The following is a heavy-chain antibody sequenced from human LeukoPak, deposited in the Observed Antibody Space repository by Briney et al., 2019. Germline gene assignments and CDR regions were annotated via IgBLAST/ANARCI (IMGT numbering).Heavy chain of an antibody. D-gene: IGHD6-6*01. V-gene: IGHV4-39*01. Sequence: PSETLSLTCTVSGGSISSSSYYWGWIRQPPGKGLEWIGSIYYSGSTYYNPSLKSRVTISVDTSKNQFSLKLSSVTAADTAVYYCARQRRAARPADAFDIWGQGTMVTVSS. CDR3: ARQRRAARPADAFDI. J-gene: IGHJ3*02. CDR1: GGSISSSSYY. CDR2: IYYSGST.